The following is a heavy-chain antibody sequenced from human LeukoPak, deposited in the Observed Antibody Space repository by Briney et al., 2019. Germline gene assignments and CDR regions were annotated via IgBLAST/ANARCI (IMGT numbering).Heavy chain of an antibody. CDR1: GFTFDDYG. Sequence: GGSLRLSCAASGFTFDDYGLSWVRQVPGKGLEWVSGLNWNGASTGYADSVKGRFTISRDNAKNSLYLQMNSLRAEDTALYYCARKITIFGVVDYYYYMDVWGKGTTVTVSS. V-gene: IGHV3-20*04. D-gene: IGHD3-3*01. CDR3: ARKITIFGVVDYYYYMDV. J-gene: IGHJ6*03. CDR2: LNWNGAST.